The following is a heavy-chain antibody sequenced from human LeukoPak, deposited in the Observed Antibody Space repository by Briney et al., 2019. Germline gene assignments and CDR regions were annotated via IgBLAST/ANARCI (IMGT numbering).Heavy chain of an antibody. CDR2: IRDDGSNN. D-gene: IGHD3-3*02. J-gene: IGHJ6*03. CDR3: AKDAHFPYYYMDV. V-gene: IGHV3-30*02. CDR1: GFMFSSYG. Sequence: GGSLRLSCATSGFMFSSYGMHWVRQAPGKGLEWVAFIRDDGSNNHYADSVKGRFTISRDNSKNTLYLQMNSLRAEDTAMYYCAKDAHFPYYYMDVWGKGTTVTISS.